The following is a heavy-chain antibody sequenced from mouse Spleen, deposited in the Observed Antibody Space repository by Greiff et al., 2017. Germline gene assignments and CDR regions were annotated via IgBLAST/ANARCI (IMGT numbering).Heavy chain of an antibody. CDR3: TRLYDGYSYAMDY. CDR1: GYTFTSYY. D-gene: IGHD2-3*01. CDR2: INPSNGGT. J-gene: IGHJ4*01. V-gene: IGHV1S81*02. Sequence: QVQLQQSGAELVKPGASVKLSCKASGYTFTSYYMYWVKQRPGQGLEWIGEINPSNGGTNFNEKFKSKATLTVDKSSSTAYMQLSSLTSEDSAVYYCTRLYDGYSYAMDYWGQGTSVTVSS.